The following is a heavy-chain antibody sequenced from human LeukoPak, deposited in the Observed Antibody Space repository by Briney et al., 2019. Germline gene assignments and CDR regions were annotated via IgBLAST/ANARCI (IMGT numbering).Heavy chain of an antibody. D-gene: IGHD6-6*01. CDR2: ISAYNGNK. CDR3: ARDRWSSSSSEGALDI. V-gene: IGHV1-18*01. Sequence: ASVKVSYKASGYTFTSYGISWVRQAPGQGLDWMGWISAYNGNKVYAQELQGRATMTTDTSTSTAYMELRGLRSDDTAVYYCARDRWSSSSSEGALDIWGQGTMVTVSS. CDR1: GYTFTSYG. J-gene: IGHJ3*02.